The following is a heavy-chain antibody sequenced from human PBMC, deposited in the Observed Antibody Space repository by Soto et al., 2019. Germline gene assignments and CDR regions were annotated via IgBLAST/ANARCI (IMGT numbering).Heavy chain of an antibody. J-gene: IGHJ4*01. V-gene: IGHV2-5*02. CDR2: NYWDDTK. D-gene: IGHD1-1*01. Sequence: QITLKESGPPLVKPTQTLTLTCTFSGFSLTTSGVGVGWIRQPPGKALEWLALNYWDDTKHYSPSLKSRLTNTKDSSKNQVDHTMTHMDPVDTAPYYCALRAMKSDCHWNYDYRGQGTLVTLSS. CDR1: GFSLTTSGVG. CDR3: ALRAMKSDCHWNYDY.